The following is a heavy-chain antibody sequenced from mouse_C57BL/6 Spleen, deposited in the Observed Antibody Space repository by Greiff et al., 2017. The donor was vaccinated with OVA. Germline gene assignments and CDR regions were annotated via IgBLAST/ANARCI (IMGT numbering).Heavy chain of an antibody. CDR3: ARGNWYFDV. V-gene: IGHV1-22*01. Sequence: EVQVVESGPELVKPGASVKMSCKASGYTFTDYNMHWVKQSHGKSLEWIGYINPNNGGTSYNQKFKGKATLTVNKSSSTAYMELRSLTSEDSAVYYCARGNWYFDVWGTGTTVTVSS. CDR1: GYTFTDYN. J-gene: IGHJ1*03. CDR2: INPNNGGT.